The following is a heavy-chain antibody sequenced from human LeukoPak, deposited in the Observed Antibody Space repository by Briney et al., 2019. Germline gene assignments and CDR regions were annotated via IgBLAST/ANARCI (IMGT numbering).Heavy chain of an antibody. CDR2: ISGSGGST. D-gene: IGHD6-13*01. J-gene: IGHJ6*02. Sequence: GGSLRLSCAASGFTFSGYAMSWVRQAPGKGLEWVSAISGSGGSTYYADPVKGRFTISRDNSKNTLYLQMNSLRAEDTAVYYCAKGIAAAGSYYGMDVWGQGTTVTVSS. CDR3: AKGIAAAGSYYGMDV. V-gene: IGHV3-23*01. CDR1: GFTFSGYA.